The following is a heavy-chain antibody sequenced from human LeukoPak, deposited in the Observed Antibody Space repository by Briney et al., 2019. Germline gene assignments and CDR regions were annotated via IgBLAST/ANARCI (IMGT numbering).Heavy chain of an antibody. CDR2: ISSSGSTV. CDR3: ARETYDFWSGYYTGINWFDP. V-gene: IGHV3-11*01. CDR1: GFTFSDYY. D-gene: IGHD3-3*01. Sequence: PGGSLRLSCAASGFTFSDYYISWIRQAPGKGLEWVSYISSSGSTVYYAGSVKGRFTISRDNAKNSLYLQMNSLRAEDTAVYYCARETYDFWSGYYTGINWFDPWGQGTLVTVSS. J-gene: IGHJ5*02.